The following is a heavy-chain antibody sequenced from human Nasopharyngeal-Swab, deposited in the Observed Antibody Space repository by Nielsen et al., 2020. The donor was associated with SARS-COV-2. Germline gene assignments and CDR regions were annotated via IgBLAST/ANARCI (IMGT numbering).Heavy chain of an antibody. CDR1: GFSLSTSGMC. CDR2: IDWADGK. V-gene: IGHV2-70*13. CDR3: ARNPPRGSGFDY. J-gene: IGHJ4*02. Sequence: SGPTLVKPTQTLTLTCTFSGFSLSTSGMCVTWIRQPPGKALEWLALIDWADGKYYSTSLKTRLTISKDTSKNQVVLTMTNMDPVNTATYYCARNPPRGSGFDYWGQGALVTVSS. D-gene: IGHD6-19*01.